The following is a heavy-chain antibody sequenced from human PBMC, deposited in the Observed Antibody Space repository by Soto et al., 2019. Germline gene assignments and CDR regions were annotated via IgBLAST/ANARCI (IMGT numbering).Heavy chain of an antibody. CDR1: GGSFSGYY. J-gene: IGHJ6*02. V-gene: IGHV4-34*01. D-gene: IGHD6-13*01. Sequence: SETLSLTCAVYGGSFSGYYWSWIRQPPGKGLEWIGEINHSGSTNYNPSLKSRVTISVDTSKNQFSLKLSSVTAADTAVYYCARDRIAAAQGRYGMDVWGQGTTVTVSS. CDR3: ARDRIAAAQGRYGMDV. CDR2: INHSGST.